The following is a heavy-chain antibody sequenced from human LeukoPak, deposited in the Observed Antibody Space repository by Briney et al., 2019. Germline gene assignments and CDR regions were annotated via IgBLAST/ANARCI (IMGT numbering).Heavy chain of an antibody. CDR2: ISSSGSTI. Sequence: GGSLRLSCAASGLTFSSYEMNWVRQAPGKGLEWVSYISSSGSTIYYADSVKGRFTISRDNAKNSLYLQMNSLRAEDTAVYYCARGPSWRLNDYWGQGTVVTVSS. J-gene: IGHJ4*02. D-gene: IGHD2-2*01. CDR3: ARGPSWRLNDY. CDR1: GLTFSSYE. V-gene: IGHV3-48*03.